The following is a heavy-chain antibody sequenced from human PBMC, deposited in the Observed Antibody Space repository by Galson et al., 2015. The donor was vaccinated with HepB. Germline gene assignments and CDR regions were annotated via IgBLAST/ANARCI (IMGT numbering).Heavy chain of an antibody. CDR2: ISSSGSTI. V-gene: IGHV3-48*03. CDR1: GFTFSSYE. CDR3: ARERRYDILTGYYTRRNYFDY. Sequence: SLRLSCAASGFTFSSYEMNWVRQAPGKGLEWVSYISSSGSTIYYADSVKGRFTISRDNAKNSLYLQMNSLRAEDTAVYYCARERRYDILTGYYTRRNYFDYWGQGTLVTVSS. J-gene: IGHJ4*02. D-gene: IGHD3-9*01.